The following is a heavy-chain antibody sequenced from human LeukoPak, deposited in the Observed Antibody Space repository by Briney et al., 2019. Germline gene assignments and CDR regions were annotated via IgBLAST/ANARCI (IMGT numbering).Heavy chain of an antibody. CDR1: GGSFSGCY. D-gene: IGHD5-18*01. Sequence: SETLSLTCAVYGGSFSGCYWSWIRQPPGKGLEWIGEINHSGSTNYNPSLKSRVTISVDTSKNQFSLKLSSVTAADTAVYYCARAAWIQLWLHWFDPWGQGTLVTVSS. CDR3: ARAAWIQLWLHWFDP. J-gene: IGHJ5*02. CDR2: INHSGST. V-gene: IGHV4-34*01.